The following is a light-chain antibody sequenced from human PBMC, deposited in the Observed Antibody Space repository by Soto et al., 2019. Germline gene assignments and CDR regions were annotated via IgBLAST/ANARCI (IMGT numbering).Light chain of an antibody. Sequence: EIVMTQSPLSLPVTAGEPASISCRASQSLMHSNGYKYLDWYLQKQGQSPQVXIYLGSHRSSGVPDMFSGSGAGTDCTRKISRVEAEDVGVDYCMQALQTPPTFGQGTKVDIK. CDR2: LGS. J-gene: IGKJ1*01. CDR1: QSLMHSNGYKY. CDR3: MQALQTPPT. V-gene: IGKV2-28*01.